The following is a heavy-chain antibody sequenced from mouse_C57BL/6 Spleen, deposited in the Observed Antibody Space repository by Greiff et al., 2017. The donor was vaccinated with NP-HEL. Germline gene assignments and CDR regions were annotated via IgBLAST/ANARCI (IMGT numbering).Heavy chain of an antibody. CDR1: GFSLTSYA. CDR2: IWTGGGT. CDR3: AREEDYYGRYAMDY. Sequence: VHLVESGPGLVAPSQSLSITCTVSGFSLTSYAISWVRQPPGKGLEWLGVIWTGGGTNYNSALKSRLSISKDNSKSQVFLKMNSLQTDDTARYYCAREEDYYGRYAMDYWGQGTSVTVSS. D-gene: IGHD1-1*01. V-gene: IGHV2-9-1*01. J-gene: IGHJ4*01.